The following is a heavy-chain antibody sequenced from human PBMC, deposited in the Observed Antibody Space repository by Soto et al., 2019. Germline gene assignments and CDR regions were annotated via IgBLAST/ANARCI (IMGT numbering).Heavy chain of an antibody. V-gene: IGHV3-23*01. CDR3: AKIHSGSSEDAFDV. Sequence: EVQLLESGGGLVQPGGSQRLSCAASGFTFSSYAMSWVRQGPGKGLEWVTLISGSGGVTDYPDSVKGRFTVSRDNSKNTMYLELNSRTAGDTAIYYCAKIHSGSSEDAFDVWGQGTVVTVSS. CDR2: ISGSGGVT. CDR1: GFTFSSYA. J-gene: IGHJ3*01. D-gene: IGHD6-19*01.